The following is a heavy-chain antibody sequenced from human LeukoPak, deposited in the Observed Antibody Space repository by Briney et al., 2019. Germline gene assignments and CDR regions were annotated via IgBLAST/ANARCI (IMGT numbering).Heavy chain of an antibody. D-gene: IGHD3-10*01. V-gene: IGHV3-23*01. Sequence: GGSLRLSCTASGFTFSNYAMSWVRQAPGKGLEWVSDQSDTGAYTNYVGSAKGRFTISRDNSKSTLYLQMNSLRAEDTAVYYCAKDGGSGSRDFDYWGQGTLVTVSS. J-gene: IGHJ4*02. CDR1: GFTFSNYA. CDR3: AKDGGSGSRDFDY. CDR2: QSDTGAYT.